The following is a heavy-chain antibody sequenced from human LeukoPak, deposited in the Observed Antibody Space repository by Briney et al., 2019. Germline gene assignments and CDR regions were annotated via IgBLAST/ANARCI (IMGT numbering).Heavy chain of an antibody. CDR3: AREEGGGSYYAYYFDY. CDR1: GCTFSSYA. Sequence: SVKVSFKASGCTFSSYAISWVRQPPAQGLEWMGRIIPILGIANYAQKFQGRVTITADKSTSTAYMEMSSLRSEDTAVYYCAREEGGGSYYAYYFDYWGQGTLVTVSS. V-gene: IGHV1-69*04. CDR2: IIPILGIA. J-gene: IGHJ4*02. D-gene: IGHD1-26*01.